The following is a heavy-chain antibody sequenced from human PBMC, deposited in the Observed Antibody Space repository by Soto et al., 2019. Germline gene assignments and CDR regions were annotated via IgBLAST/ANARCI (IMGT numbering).Heavy chain of an antibody. CDR3: ASRVSSGAYYFDY. CDR2: INHSGST. J-gene: IGHJ4*02. D-gene: IGHD2-15*01. CDR1: GGSFSGYY. Sequence: TSETLSLTCAVYGGSFSGYYWSWIRQPPGKGLEWIGEINHSGSTNYNPSLKSRVTISVDTSKNQFSLKLSSVTAADTAVYYRASRVSSGAYYFDYWGQGTLVTVSS. V-gene: IGHV4-34*01.